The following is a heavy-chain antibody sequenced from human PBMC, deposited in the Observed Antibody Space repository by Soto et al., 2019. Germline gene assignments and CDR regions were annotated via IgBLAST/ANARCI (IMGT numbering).Heavy chain of an antibody. CDR3: AKEETVLVNYYYYYGMDV. J-gene: IGHJ6*02. CDR1: GFTFSSYA. Sequence: EVQLLESGGGLVQPGGSLRLSCAASGFTFSSYAMSWVRQAPGMGLEWGSVISGSGYATYYADSVKGRFTVSRDNSNNTVYLQINSLRAEDTAVYYCAKEETVLVNYYYYYGMDVWCQGTTVTVSS. V-gene: IGHV3-23*01. D-gene: IGHD4-17*01. CDR2: ISGSGYAT.